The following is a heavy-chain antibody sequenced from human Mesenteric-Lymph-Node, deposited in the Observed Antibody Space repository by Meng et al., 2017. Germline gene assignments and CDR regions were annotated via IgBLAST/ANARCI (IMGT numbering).Heavy chain of an antibody. Sequence: QGRLMVGGPGLVEPSQTLSLTCTVSGGSSKSGDYYWSWIRQPPGKGLEWIGYIYYTGSTYYNPSLKSRVTIPMDTSKNQFSLRLSSVTAADTAVYYCARNYYFDYWGQGTLVTVSS. J-gene: IGHJ4*02. CDR1: GGSSKSGDYY. V-gene: IGHV4-30-4*01. CDR2: IYYTGST. CDR3: ARNYYFDY.